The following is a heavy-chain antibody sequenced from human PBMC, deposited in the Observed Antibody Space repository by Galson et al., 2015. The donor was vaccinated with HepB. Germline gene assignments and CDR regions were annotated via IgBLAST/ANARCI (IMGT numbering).Heavy chain of an antibody. Sequence: SLRLSCAASGFTFSGYAIHWVRQAPGKGLEWVAVISYDGSNKYYADSVKGRFTVSRDNSRNTLYLQMNSLRAEDTAVYYCARDVLLWFGESLPRPPYFDYWGQGTLVTVSS. V-gene: IGHV3-30*04. J-gene: IGHJ4*02. CDR1: GFTFSGYA. CDR2: ISYDGSNK. D-gene: IGHD3-10*01. CDR3: ARDVLLWFGESLPRPPYFDY.